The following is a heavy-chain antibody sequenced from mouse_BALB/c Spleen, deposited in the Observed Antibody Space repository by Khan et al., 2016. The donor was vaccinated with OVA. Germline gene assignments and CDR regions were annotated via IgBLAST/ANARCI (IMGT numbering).Heavy chain of an antibody. V-gene: IGHV5-17*02. Sequence: VESGGGLVQPGGSRKLSCAASGFTFSNFGMHWVRQAPEKGLEWVAFISSGSSTIYYADTVKGRFTISRDKPKNILFLKMTSLRSEDTARYYCARDYYVDFDYWGQGTTLTVSS. D-gene: IGHD1-1*01. CDR3: ARDYYVDFDY. CDR1: GFTFSNFG. J-gene: IGHJ2*01. CDR2: ISSGSSTI.